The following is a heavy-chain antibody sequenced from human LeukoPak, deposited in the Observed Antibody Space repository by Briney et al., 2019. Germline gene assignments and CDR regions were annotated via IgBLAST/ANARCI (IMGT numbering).Heavy chain of an antibody. CDR3: ARDGTESGIDY. V-gene: IGHV4-59*01. CDR1: GGSISSYY. J-gene: IGHJ4*02. CDR2: IYYSGST. D-gene: IGHD6-13*01. Sequence: SSETLSLTCAVSGGSISSYYWSWIRQPPGKGLEWIGYIYYSGSTNYNPSLKSRVTISVDTSKNQFSLKLSSVTAADTAVYYCARDGTESGIDYWGQGTLVTVSS.